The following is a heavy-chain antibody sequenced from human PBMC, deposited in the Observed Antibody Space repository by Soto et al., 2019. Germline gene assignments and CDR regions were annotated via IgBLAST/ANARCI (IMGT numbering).Heavy chain of an antibody. J-gene: IGHJ4*02. CDR1: GFTVSTGF. Sequence: EVQLVESGGGLIQPGGSLRLSCAASGFTVSTGFMSWVRQAPGKGLQWVSVIYSDGRTYYTASVKGRFTISRDNSKNTLYLQMNTLRAEDTAMYYCVREGVPGYWGQGTLVTVSS. CDR2: IYSDGRT. CDR3: VREGVPGY. V-gene: IGHV3-53*01.